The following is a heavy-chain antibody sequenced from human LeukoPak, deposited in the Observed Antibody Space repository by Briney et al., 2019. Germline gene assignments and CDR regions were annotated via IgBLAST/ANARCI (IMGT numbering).Heavy chain of an antibody. Sequence: SETLSLTCTASGGSISSSSYYWGWVRQPPGKGLEWVGSIYYSGSTYYNPSLKSRVTISVDTSKNQFSLKLSSVTAADTAVYYCARNYYDSSGYGYFDYWGQGTLVTVSS. D-gene: IGHD3-22*01. CDR2: IYYSGST. CDR3: ARNYYDSSGYGYFDY. J-gene: IGHJ4*02. CDR1: GGSISSSSYY. V-gene: IGHV4-39*07.